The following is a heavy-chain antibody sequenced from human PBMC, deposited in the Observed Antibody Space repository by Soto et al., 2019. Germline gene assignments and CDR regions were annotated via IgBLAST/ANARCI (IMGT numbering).Heavy chain of an antibody. J-gene: IGHJ4*02. Sequence: QVQLVESGGGLVKPGGSLRLSCAASGFSCSVYFMSWLRQTRGNRLEWVSSINDRGGDTGYAGFVRGRFTFSSDNANNSLYLQMNRLTAEDTAVYYCARENYGAFEYWGQVILVTVSS. CDR1: GFSCSVYF. CDR3: ARENYGAFEY. V-gene: IGHV3-11*06. D-gene: IGHD4-17*01. CDR2: INDRGGDT.